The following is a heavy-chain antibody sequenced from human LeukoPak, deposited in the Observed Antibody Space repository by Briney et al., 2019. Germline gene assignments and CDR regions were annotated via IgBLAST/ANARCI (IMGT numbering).Heavy chain of an antibody. Sequence: SETLSLTCTVSGGSISSSSYYWGWIRQPPGKGLEWIGSIYYSGSTYYNPSLKSRVTISVDTSKNQFSLKLSSVTAADTAVYYCARLPYSSSSGDYWGQGTLVTVSS. CDR2: IYYSGST. J-gene: IGHJ4*02. D-gene: IGHD6-13*01. CDR3: ARLPYSSSSGDY. CDR1: GGSISSSSYY. V-gene: IGHV4-39*01.